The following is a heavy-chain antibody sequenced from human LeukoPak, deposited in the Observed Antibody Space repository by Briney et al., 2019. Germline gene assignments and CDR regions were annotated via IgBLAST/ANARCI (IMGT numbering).Heavy chain of an antibody. CDR1: GFTFSSYE. D-gene: IGHD3-10*01. Sequence: GGSLRLSCAASGFTFSSYEMNWVRQAPGKGPEWVSYISSSGSTIYYADSVKGRFTISRDNAKNSLYLQMNSLRAEDTAVYYCAREGALYGSGRRYGMDVWGKGTTVTVSS. CDR3: AREGALYGSGRRYGMDV. J-gene: IGHJ6*04. CDR2: ISSSGSTI. V-gene: IGHV3-48*03.